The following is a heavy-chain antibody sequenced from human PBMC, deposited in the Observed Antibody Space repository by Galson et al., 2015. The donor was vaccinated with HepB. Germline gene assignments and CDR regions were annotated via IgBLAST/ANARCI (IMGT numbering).Heavy chain of an antibody. J-gene: IGHJ4*02. V-gene: IGHV1-2*06. CDR1: GYTFTGYY. CDR2: IDPSNGGT. Sequence: SVKVSCKASGYTFTGYYIHWVRQAPGQGLEWMGRIDPSNGGTNYAQRLQDRVTMTRDTSISTVYMELSRLTSDDTAAYYCVIVNYGDHITGYWGQGALLTVSS. CDR3: VIVNYGDHITGY. D-gene: IGHD4-17*01.